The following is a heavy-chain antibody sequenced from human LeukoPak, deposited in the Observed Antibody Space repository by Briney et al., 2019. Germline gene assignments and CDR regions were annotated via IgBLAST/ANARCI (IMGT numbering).Heavy chain of an antibody. Sequence: SETLSLTCTDSGGSISSGGYYWSWIRQPPGEGLEWIGYIYHSGSTYYNPSLKSRVTISVDRSKNQFSLKLSSVTAADTAVYYCARGRGEYYFDYWGQGTLVTVSS. CDR2: IYHSGST. CDR3: ARGRGEYYFDY. D-gene: IGHD3-16*01. V-gene: IGHV4-30-2*01. J-gene: IGHJ4*02. CDR1: GGSISSGGYY.